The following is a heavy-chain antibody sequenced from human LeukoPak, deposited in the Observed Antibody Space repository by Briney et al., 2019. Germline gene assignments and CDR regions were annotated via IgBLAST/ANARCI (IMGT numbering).Heavy chain of an antibody. J-gene: IGHJ3*02. Sequence: SETLSLTCAVYGGSFSGYYWSWIRQPPGKGLEWIGEINHSGSTNYNPSLKSRVTISVDTSKNQFSLKPSSVTAADTAVYYCARTVAGWDAFDIWGQGTMVTVSS. D-gene: IGHD6-13*01. CDR2: INHSGST. V-gene: IGHV4-34*01. CDR3: ARTVAGWDAFDI. CDR1: GGSFSGYY.